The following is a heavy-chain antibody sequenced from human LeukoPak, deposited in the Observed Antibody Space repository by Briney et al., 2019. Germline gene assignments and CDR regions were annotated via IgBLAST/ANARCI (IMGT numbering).Heavy chain of an antibody. CDR1: GGSISGYY. Sequence: PSETLSLTCTVSGGSISGYYYNWIRQPPGKGQEWIGYIYYSGSTNYNPSLKSRVTISLDTSKDQFSLKLSSVTTADTAVYYCARSVVTLYWYFDLWGRGTLVTVSS. J-gene: IGHJ2*01. CDR3: ARSVVTLYWYFDL. V-gene: IGHV4-59*01. D-gene: IGHD4-23*01. CDR2: IYYSGST.